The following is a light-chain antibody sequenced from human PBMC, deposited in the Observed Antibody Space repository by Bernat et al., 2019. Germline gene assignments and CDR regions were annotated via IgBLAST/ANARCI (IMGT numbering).Light chain of an antibody. J-gene: IGKJ2*01. Sequence: DIQMTQSPSTLSASVGDRVTITCRASQSISSWLAWYQQKPGKAPKLLIYKASSLESGVPSRFSGSGSGTEFTLTISSLQPDDFATYYCQQYNSPPYTFGRGTKLEIK. CDR2: KAS. V-gene: IGKV1-5*03. CDR1: QSISSW. CDR3: QQYNSPPYT.